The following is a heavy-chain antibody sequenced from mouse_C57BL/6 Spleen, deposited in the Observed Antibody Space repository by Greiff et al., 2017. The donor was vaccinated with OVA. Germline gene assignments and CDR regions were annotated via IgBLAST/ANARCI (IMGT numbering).Heavy chain of an antibody. J-gene: IGHJ4*01. D-gene: IGHD2-1*01. CDR1: GFTFSDYG. Sequence: EVNLVESGGGLVKPGGSLKLSCAASGFTFSDYGMHWVRQAPEKGLEWVAYISSGSSTIYYADTVKGRFTISRDNAKNTLFLQMTSLRSEDTAMYYCARSYYGNPYAMDYWGQGTSVTVSS. CDR3: ARSYYGNPYAMDY. V-gene: IGHV5-17*01. CDR2: ISSGSSTI.